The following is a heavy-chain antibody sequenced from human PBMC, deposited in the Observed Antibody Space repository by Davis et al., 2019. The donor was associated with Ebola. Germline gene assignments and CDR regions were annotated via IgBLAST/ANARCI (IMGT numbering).Heavy chain of an antibody. Sequence: GESLKISCAASGFTFSSYSMNWVRQAPGKGLEWVAVIWYDGSNKYYADSVKGRFTISRDNSKNTLYLQMNSLRAEDTAVYYCARQGRYYDSSGYFLDYWGQGTLVTVSS. CDR2: IWYDGSNK. CDR1: GFTFSSYS. CDR3: ARQGRYYDSSGYFLDY. D-gene: IGHD3-22*01. J-gene: IGHJ4*02. V-gene: IGHV3-33*08.